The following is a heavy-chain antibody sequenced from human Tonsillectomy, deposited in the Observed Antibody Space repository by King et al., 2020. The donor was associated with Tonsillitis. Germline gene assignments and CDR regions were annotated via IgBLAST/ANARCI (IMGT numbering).Heavy chain of an antibody. CDR3: ARGQNDVWSDFSDYFDY. CDR1: GASFSAYY. V-gene: IGHV4-34*01. Sequence: VQLQQWGAGLLKPSETLSLTCAVYGASFSAYYWTWIRQPPGKGLEWIGEINHSGSTNYNPSLKSRVTISVDTSKNQFSLKLRSVTAADTAGYYCARGQNDVWSDFSDYFDYWGQGILVTVSS. CDR2: INHSGST. D-gene: IGHD3-3*01. J-gene: IGHJ4*02.